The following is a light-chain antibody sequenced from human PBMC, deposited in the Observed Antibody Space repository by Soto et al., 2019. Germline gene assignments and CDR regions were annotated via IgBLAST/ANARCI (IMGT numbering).Light chain of an antibody. CDR3: QHYDTYRAT. V-gene: IGKV1-5*01. J-gene: IGKJ1*01. CDR2: DAS. CDR1: QTINTR. Sequence: DIQMTQSTYTLSSSVGDRVTISFRATQTINTRLAWYQQKPGKAPKLLIYDASSLESGVPSRFSGSGSGTEFTLTISGLQPDDFATYYCQHYDTYRATFGLGTKVDI.